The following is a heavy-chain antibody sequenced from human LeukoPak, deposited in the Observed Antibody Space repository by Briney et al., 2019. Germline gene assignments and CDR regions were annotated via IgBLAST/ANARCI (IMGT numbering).Heavy chain of an antibody. CDR1: GFTVSSNY. CDR2: ISRSSSEI. V-gene: IGHV3-48*01. CDR3: ARDSGTYGYYMDV. Sequence: GGSLRLSCAASGFTVSSNYMSWVRQAPGKGLEWVSDISRSSSEIHYADSVTGPFTISRDNAKNSVYLQMNSLRVEDTAVYYCARDSGTYGYYMDVWGKGTTVTVSS. D-gene: IGHD1-26*01. J-gene: IGHJ6*04.